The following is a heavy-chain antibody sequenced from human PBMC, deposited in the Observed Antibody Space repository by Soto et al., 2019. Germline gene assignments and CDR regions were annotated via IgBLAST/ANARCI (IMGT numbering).Heavy chain of an antibody. V-gene: IGHV4-61*01. J-gene: IGHJ5*02. CDR3: ARGRSWFDP. CDR2: IYYSGSP. Sequence: PSETLSLTCTVTGGSVSSGSYYWSWIRQPPGKGLEWIGYIYYSGSPNYNPSLKSRVTISVDTSKNQFSLKLSSVTAADTAVYYCARGRSWFDPWGQGTLVTVSS. CDR1: GGSVSSGSYY.